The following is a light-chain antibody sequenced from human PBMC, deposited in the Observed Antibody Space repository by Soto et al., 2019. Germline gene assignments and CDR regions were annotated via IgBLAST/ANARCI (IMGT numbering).Light chain of an antibody. J-gene: IGKJ1*01. V-gene: IGKV3-15*01. CDR1: QSVSSH. CDR2: GAS. Sequence: ERVMTQAPGTLFVSREETATLSCRASQSVSSHLAWYHQKPGQAPRLLIYGASTRATGIPARFSGSGSGTEFTLTISSLQSEDFALYYRQQYNNWPWTLGQGTKVEIK. CDR3: QQYNNWPWT.